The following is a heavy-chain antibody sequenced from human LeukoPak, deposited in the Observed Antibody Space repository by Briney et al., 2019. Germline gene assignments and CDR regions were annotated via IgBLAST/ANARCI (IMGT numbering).Heavy chain of an antibody. J-gene: IGHJ4*02. CDR3: AEDLPAETKMGGFDF. CDR2: ISFDGKNQ. Sequence: GGSLRLSCAGSGFNFNNSGMHWVRQAPGKGLEWVAVISFDGKNQHYAGSVKGRFTTSRDNSKNTVYLQMNSLRPEDTAVYYCAEDLPAETKMGGFDFWGQGALVTISS. D-gene: IGHD4-11*01. CDR1: GFNFNNSG. V-gene: IGHV3-30*18.